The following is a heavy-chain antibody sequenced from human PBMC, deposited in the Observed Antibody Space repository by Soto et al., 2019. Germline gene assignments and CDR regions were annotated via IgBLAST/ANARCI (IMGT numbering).Heavy chain of an antibody. V-gene: IGHV4-38-2*02. Sequence: XTLSLPCTVSGXSVSSGAYGAWIRQPPGKGPEWIASIYHGGTTFYNPSLKSRITISVDTSNNPFSLKLTSVTAADTAVYYCARVHVMVVAGSTFDYWGHGTLVTVSS. CDR2: IYHGGTT. CDR3: ARVHVMVVAGSTFDY. J-gene: IGHJ4*01. CDR1: GXSVSSGAY. D-gene: IGHD6-19*01.